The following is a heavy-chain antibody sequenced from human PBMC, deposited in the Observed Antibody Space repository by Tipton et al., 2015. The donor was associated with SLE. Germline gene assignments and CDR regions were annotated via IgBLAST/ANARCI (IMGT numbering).Heavy chain of an antibody. CDR1: GGSFSGYY. V-gene: IGHV4-34*01. J-gene: IGHJ3*02. Sequence: TLSLTCAVYGGSFSGYYWSWIRQPPGKGLEWIGEINHSGSTNYNPSLKSRVTISVDTSKNQFSLKLSSVTAADTAVYYCARVGIAAAGNDAFDIWGQGTMVTVSS. D-gene: IGHD6-13*01. CDR3: ARVGIAAAGNDAFDI. CDR2: INHSGST.